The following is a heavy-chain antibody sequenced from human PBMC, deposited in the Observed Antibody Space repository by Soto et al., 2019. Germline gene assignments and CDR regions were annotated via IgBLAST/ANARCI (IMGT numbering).Heavy chain of an antibody. CDR1: GFTFSSYA. CDR3: ANGNSYPYYYYGMDV. D-gene: IGHD2-2*01. CDR2: ISGSGGST. Sequence: GGSLRLSCAACGFTFSSYAMSWVRQAPGKGLEWVSAISGSGGSTYYADSVKGRFTISRDNSKNTLYLQMNSLRAEDTAVYYCANGNSYPYYYYGMDVWGQGTTVTVSS. J-gene: IGHJ6*02. V-gene: IGHV3-23*01.